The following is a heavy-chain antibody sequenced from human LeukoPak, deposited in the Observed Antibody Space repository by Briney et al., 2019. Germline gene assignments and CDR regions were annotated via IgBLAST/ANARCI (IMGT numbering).Heavy chain of an antibody. J-gene: IGHJ4*02. Sequence: GGSLRLSCGASGFTLSSFDMHWVSHAPEKGLEWLALIKSDGSHKYYADSVRGRFTVSRYNSRNTIYLQLNSLRDDDTAVYYCARRLHGSGSYSADYWGQGTLVTVSS. D-gene: IGHD3-10*01. CDR1: GFTLSSFD. V-gene: IGHV3-30*02. CDR2: IKSDGSHK. CDR3: ARRLHGSGSYSADY.